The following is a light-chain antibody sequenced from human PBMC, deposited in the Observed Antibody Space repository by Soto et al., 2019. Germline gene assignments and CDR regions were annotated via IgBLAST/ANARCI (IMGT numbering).Light chain of an antibody. J-gene: IGKJ5*01. CDR2: GAS. Sequence: EIVLTQSPGTLSLSPGERATLSCRASQSISSNYLAWYQQKPGQSPRLLIYGASSRATGIPDRFSGSGSGTDFTLTISRLEPEDFAVYYCQQYGSSPITFGQGTRLEIK. CDR1: QSISSNY. CDR3: QQYGSSPIT. V-gene: IGKV3-20*01.